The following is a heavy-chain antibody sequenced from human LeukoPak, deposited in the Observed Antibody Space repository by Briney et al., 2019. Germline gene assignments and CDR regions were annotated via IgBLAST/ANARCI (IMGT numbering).Heavy chain of an antibody. V-gene: IGHV4-30-2*01. J-gene: IGHJ5*02. Sequence: PSETLSLTCAVSGGSISSGGYSWSWIRQPPGKGLEWIGYIYHSGSTYYNPSLKSRVTISVDRSKNQFSLKLSSVTAADTAVYYCARSSDYGDYGVWFDPWGQGTLVTVSS. CDR3: ARSSDYGDYGVWFDP. CDR2: IYHSGST. D-gene: IGHD4-17*01. CDR1: GGSISSGGYS.